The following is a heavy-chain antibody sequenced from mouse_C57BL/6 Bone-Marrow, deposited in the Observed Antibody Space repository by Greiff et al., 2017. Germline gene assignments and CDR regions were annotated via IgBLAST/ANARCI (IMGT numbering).Heavy chain of an antibody. D-gene: IGHD1-1*01. J-gene: IGHJ4*01. CDR1: GFNIKDYY. V-gene: IGHV14-2*01. Sequence: EVQLQQSGAELVKPGASVKLSCTASGFNIKDYYMHWVKQRTEQGLEWIGRIDPEDGETKNAPKFQGKATITADTYSNTAYLQLSSLTSEDTAVYYCAPHLPITTVVEGYYAMDYWGQGTSVTVSS. CDR3: APHLPITTVVEGYYAMDY. CDR2: IDPEDGET.